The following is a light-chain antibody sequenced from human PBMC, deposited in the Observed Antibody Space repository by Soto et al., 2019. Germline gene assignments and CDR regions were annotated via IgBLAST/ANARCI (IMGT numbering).Light chain of an antibody. V-gene: IGKV3-15*01. J-gene: IGKJ5*01. Sequence: EIVMPQSPATLSVSPGERATLACRASQSVKSKLAWYQQRPGLPPRLLSYGASTRATGIPARFSGSGSGTEFTLTISSLQSEDFAAYYCQQYNNWPPITFGQGTRLEI. CDR1: QSVKSK. CDR3: QQYNNWPPIT. CDR2: GAS.